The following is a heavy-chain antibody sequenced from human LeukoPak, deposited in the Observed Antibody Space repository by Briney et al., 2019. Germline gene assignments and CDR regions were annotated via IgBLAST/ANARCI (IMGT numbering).Heavy chain of an antibody. D-gene: IGHD3-22*01. CDR3: ARDPRPYYYDSSGARNAFDI. J-gene: IGHJ3*02. Sequence: SETLFLTCTVSGGSISSSSYYWGWIRQPPGKGLEWIGSIYYSGSTYYNPSLKSRVTISVDTSKNQFSLKLSSVTAADTAVYYCARDPRPYYYDSSGARNAFDIWGQGTMVTVSS. V-gene: IGHV4-39*07. CDR2: IYYSGST. CDR1: GGSISSSSYY.